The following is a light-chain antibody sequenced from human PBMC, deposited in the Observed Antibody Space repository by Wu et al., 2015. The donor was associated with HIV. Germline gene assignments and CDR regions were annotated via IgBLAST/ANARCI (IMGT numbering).Light chain of an antibody. CDR3: QQRSNWPPWT. CDR1: QSVSSY. Sequence: EIVLTQSPATLSLSPGERATLSCRASQSVSSYLVWYQQKPGQAPRLLIYDASNRATGIPAMFSGGGSGTDFTLTISSLEPEDFAVYYCQQRSNWPPWTFGQGTKVEIK. CDR2: DAS. J-gene: IGKJ1*01. V-gene: IGKV3-11*01.